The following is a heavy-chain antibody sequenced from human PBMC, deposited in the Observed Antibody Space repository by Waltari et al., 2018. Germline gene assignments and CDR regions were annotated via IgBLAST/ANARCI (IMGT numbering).Heavy chain of an antibody. CDR2: IKQDGSNK. CDR1: GFTFSSYW. Sequence: EVQLVESGGGLVQPGGSLRLSCAASGFTFSSYWMSWVRQAPGKGLELVANIKQDGSNKYYADSVKGRFTISRDNSKNTLYLQMNSLRAEDTAVYYCAKDSGYYYVLGYWGQGTLVTVSS. V-gene: IGHV3-7*01. CDR3: AKDSGYYYVLGY. D-gene: IGHD3-22*01. J-gene: IGHJ4*02.